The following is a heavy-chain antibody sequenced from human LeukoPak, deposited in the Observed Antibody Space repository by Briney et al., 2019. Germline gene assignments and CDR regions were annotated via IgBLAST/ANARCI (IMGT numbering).Heavy chain of an antibody. D-gene: IGHD1-26*01. J-gene: IGHJ3*02. CDR2: INPNSGGT. V-gene: IGHV1-2*02. CDR3: ASSNRRRGSYVSADAFDI. Sequence: ASVKVSCKASGYTFTGYYMHWVRQAPGQGLEWMGWINPNSGGTNYAQKFQGRVTMTRATSISTAYMELSRLRSDDTAVYYCASSNRRRGSYVSADAFDIWGQGTMVTVSS. CDR1: GYTFTGYY.